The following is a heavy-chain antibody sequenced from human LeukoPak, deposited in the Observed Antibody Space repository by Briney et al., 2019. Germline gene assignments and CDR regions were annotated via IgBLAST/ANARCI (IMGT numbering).Heavy chain of an antibody. V-gene: IGHV4-59*08. CDR1: GGSISSYY. CDR2: IYYTGST. Sequence: SETLSLTCTVSGGSISSYYWSWIRQPPGKGLEWIGHIYYTGSTNYNPSLKSRVTISVDTSKNQFSLKLSSVTAADTAVYYCARGVVVVAATPYYYGMDVWCQGTTVTVSS. D-gene: IGHD2-15*01. J-gene: IGHJ6*02. CDR3: ARGVVVVAATPYYYGMDV.